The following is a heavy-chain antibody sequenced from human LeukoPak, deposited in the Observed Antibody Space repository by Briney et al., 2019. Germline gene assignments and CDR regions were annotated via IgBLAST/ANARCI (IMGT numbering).Heavy chain of an antibody. CDR2: INHSGST. CDR1: GGSFSGYY. Sequence: PSETLSLTCAVYGGSFSGYYWSWIRQPPGKGLEWIGEINHSGSTNYNPSLKSRVTISVDTSKSQFSLKLSSVTAADTAVYYCARARNYYGSGSYYKPVFDYWGQGTLVTVSS. J-gene: IGHJ4*02. V-gene: IGHV4-34*01. D-gene: IGHD3-10*01. CDR3: ARARNYYGSGSYYKPVFDY.